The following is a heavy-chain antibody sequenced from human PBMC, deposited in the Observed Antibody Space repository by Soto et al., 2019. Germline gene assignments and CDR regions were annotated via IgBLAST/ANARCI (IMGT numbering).Heavy chain of an antibody. V-gene: IGHV1-3*01. CDR2: INAGNGNT. Sequence: ASVKVSCKASGYTFTSYYMHWVRQAPEQRLEWMGWINAGNGNTKYSQKFQGRVTITRDTSASTAYMELSSLRSEDTAVYYCANLYGDYVYFQHWGQGTLVTVSS. D-gene: IGHD4-17*01. CDR1: GYTFTSYY. J-gene: IGHJ1*01. CDR3: ANLYGDYVYFQH.